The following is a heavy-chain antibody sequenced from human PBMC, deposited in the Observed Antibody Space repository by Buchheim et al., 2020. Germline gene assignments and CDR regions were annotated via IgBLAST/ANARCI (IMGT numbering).Heavy chain of an antibody. J-gene: IGHJ4*02. Sequence: QLQLQESGPGLVKPSETLSLTCTVSGGSISSSSYYWGWIRQPTGKGLEWIGSIYYSGSTYYNPSLKSRVTISIDTSKNQFSLKRSSVTAADTAVYYCARETQGYYYDSSGYYADYWGQGTL. CDR3: ARETQGYYYDSSGYYADY. CDR2: IYYSGST. CDR1: GGSISSSSYY. V-gene: IGHV4-39*07. D-gene: IGHD3-22*01.